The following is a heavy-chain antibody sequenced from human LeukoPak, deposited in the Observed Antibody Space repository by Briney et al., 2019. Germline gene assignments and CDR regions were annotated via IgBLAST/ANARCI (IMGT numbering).Heavy chain of an antibody. Sequence: ASVKVSCKASGYTFTSYYMHWVRQAPGQGLEWMGIINPSGGSTSYAQKFQGRVTITADESTSTAYMELSSLRSEDTAVYYCARDRRVYGSGSYYDAFDIWGQGTMVTVSS. V-gene: IGHV1-46*01. CDR1: GYTFTSYY. D-gene: IGHD3-10*01. CDR2: INPSGGST. CDR3: ARDRRVYGSGSYYDAFDI. J-gene: IGHJ3*02.